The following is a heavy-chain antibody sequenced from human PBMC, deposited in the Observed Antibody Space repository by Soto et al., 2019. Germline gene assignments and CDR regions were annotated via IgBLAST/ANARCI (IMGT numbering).Heavy chain of an antibody. CDR2: ISWNSGSI. D-gene: IGHD4-17*01. J-gene: IGHJ4*02. CDR3: AKDIATTPRYFDY. V-gene: IGHV3-9*01. Sequence: HPGGSLRLSCAASGFTLDDYAMHWVRQAPGKGLEWVSGISWNSGSIGYADSVKGRFTISRDNAKNSLYLQMNSLRAEDTALYYCAKDIATTPRYFDYWGQGTLVTVSS. CDR1: GFTLDDYA.